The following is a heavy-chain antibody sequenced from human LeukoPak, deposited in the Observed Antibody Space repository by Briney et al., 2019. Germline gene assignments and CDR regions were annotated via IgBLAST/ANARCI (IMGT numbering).Heavy chain of an antibody. CDR1: GGSISSYY. CDR3: ARASATYYYDSSGYDFDY. D-gene: IGHD3-22*01. J-gene: IGHJ4*02. CDR2: IYYSGST. Sequence: SETLSLTCIVSGGSISSYYWSWIRQPPGKGLEGIGYIYYSGSTNYNPSLKSRVTISVDTSKNQFSLKLSSVTAADTAVYYCARASATYYYDSSGYDFDYWGQGTLVTVSS. V-gene: IGHV4-59*08.